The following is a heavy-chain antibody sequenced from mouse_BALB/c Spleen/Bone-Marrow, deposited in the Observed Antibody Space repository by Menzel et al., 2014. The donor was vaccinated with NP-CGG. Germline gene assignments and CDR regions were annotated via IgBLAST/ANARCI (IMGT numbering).Heavy chain of an antibody. CDR3: ARNPVGRNYFDY. CDR1: GFSFPNYG. J-gene: IGHJ2*01. CDR2: IWSGGST. Sequence: QVQLQQSGPGLAQPSQSLSITCTVSGFSFPNYGVHWVRQSPGKGLEWLGVIWSGGSTDYNAAFISRLSISKDNSKSQVFFKMNSLQVNDTAIYYCARNPVGRNYFDYWGQGTTLTVSS. V-gene: IGHV2-2*02. D-gene: IGHD4-1*01.